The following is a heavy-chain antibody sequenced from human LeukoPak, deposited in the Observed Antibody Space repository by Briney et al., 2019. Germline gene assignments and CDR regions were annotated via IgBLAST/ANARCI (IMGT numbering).Heavy chain of an antibody. CDR3: TRGAGWLIDD. CDR2: FYNSGRS. J-gene: IGHJ4*02. Sequence: SETLSLTCTVSEDSISGYYRGWIRQDPGKGLEWIGYFYNSGRSTYNPSLKRRVSISVDTSKTQFPLRLHSVRLADTAVYYCTRGAGWLIDDWGQGILVTVSA. D-gene: IGHD3-16*01. CDR1: EDSISGYY. V-gene: IGHV4-59*01.